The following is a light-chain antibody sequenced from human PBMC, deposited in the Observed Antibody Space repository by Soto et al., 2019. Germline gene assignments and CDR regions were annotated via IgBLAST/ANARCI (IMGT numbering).Light chain of an antibody. Sequence: QASLTQPPSASGSVGQSVTISCTGTSSDVGAYNYVSWYQQHPGKAPKLMIYEVSKRPSGVPDRFSGSKSGYTASLTVSGLQAEDEADYYCSSHAGNNNYVFGTGTKVTVL. CDR1: SSDVGAYNY. CDR3: SSHAGNNNYV. V-gene: IGLV2-8*01. J-gene: IGLJ1*01. CDR2: EVS.